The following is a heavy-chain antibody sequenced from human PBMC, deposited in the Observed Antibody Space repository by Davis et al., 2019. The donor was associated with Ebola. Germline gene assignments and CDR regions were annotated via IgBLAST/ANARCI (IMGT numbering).Heavy chain of an antibody. V-gene: IGHV4-34*01. D-gene: IGHD1-26*01. CDR1: GGSFSGYY. J-gene: IGHJ4*02. Sequence: MPSETLSLTCAVYGGSFSGYYWSWIRQPPGKGLEWIGEIYHSGSTNYNPSLKSRVTISVDKSKNQFSLKLSSVTAADTAVYYCARVVASGSCPFDYWGQGTLVTVSS. CDR2: IYHSGST. CDR3: ARVVASGSCPFDY.